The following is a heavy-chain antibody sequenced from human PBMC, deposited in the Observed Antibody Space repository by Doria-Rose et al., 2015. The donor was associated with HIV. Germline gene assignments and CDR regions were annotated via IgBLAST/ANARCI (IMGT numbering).Heavy chain of an antibody. CDR2: IFSDDDR. Sequence: QVTLKESGPVPVKPTETLTLTCTVSGVSLSSPGMGVSWIRQPPGKALEWLANIFSDDDRSYKTSLKSRLTISRGTAKSQVVRTMTDMDPVDTATYYCARIKSSRWYHKYYFDFWGQGTLVIVSA. CDR1: GVSLSSPGMG. CDR3: ARIKSSRWYHKYYFDF. J-gene: IGHJ4*02. D-gene: IGHD6-13*01. V-gene: IGHV2-26*01.